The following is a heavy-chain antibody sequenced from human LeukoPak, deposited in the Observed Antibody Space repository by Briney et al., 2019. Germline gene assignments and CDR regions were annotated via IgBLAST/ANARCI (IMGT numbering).Heavy chain of an antibody. CDR3: AKDPEVRALEGAFDI. J-gene: IGHJ3*02. CDR2: ISYDGSNK. CDR1: GFTFSSYG. V-gene: IGHV3-30*18. Sequence: GGSLRLSCAASGFTFSSYGMHWVRPAPGKGLEWVAVISYDGSNKYYADSVKGRFTISRDNSKNTLYLQMNSLRAEDTAVYYCAKDPEVRALEGAFDIWGQGTMVTVSS. D-gene: IGHD3-10*01.